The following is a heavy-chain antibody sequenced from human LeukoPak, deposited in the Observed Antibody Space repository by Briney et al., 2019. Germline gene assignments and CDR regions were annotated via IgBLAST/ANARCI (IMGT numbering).Heavy chain of an antibody. J-gene: IGHJ4*02. Sequence: SETLSLTCAVYGGSFSGYYWSWIRQPPGKGLEWIGEINHSRSTNYNPSLKSRVTISVDTSKNQFSLKLSSVTAADTAVYYCARGLRYSSGWYGYWGQGTLVTVSS. CDR2: INHSRST. CDR3: ARGLRYSSGWYGY. V-gene: IGHV4-34*01. CDR1: GGSFSGYY. D-gene: IGHD6-19*01.